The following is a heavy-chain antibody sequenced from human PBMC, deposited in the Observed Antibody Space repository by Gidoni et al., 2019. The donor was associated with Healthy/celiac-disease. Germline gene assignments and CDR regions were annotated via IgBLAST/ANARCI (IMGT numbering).Heavy chain of an antibody. Sequence: EVQLVESGGGLVQPGGSLRLSCAASGFTFSSYSMNWVRQAPGKGLEWVSYISSSSSTIYYADSVKGRFTISRDNAKNSLYLQMNSLRDEDTAVYYCARWEGYCSGGSCPWAFDIWGQGTMVTVSS. CDR2: ISSSSSTI. D-gene: IGHD2-15*01. CDR3: ARWEGYCSGGSCPWAFDI. CDR1: GFTFSSYS. J-gene: IGHJ3*02. V-gene: IGHV3-48*02.